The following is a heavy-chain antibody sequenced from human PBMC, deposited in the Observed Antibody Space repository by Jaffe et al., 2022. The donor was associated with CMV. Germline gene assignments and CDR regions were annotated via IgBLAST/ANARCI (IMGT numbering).Heavy chain of an antibody. Sequence: QLQLQESGPGLVKPSETLSLTCTVSGGSISSSSYYWGWIRQPPGKGLEWIGSIYYSGTTYYNPSLKSRVTISVDTSKNQFSLKLSSVTAADTAVYYCARHVTGWYDPLDYWGQGTLVTVSS. J-gene: IGHJ4*02. CDR2: IYYSGTT. V-gene: IGHV4-39*01. D-gene: IGHD6-19*01. CDR3: ARHVTGWYDPLDY. CDR1: GGSISSSSYY.